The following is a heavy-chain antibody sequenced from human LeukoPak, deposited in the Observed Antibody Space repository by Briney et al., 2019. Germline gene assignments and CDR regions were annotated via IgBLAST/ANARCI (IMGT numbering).Heavy chain of an antibody. Sequence: GGSLRLSCAASGFTFSSYSMNWVRQAPGKGLEWVSSISSSSSYIYYADSVKGRFTISRDNAKNSLYLQMNSLRAEDTAVYYCARVSIRGGWQVYGMDVWGQGTTVTVSS. D-gene: IGHD6-19*01. V-gene: IGHV3-21*01. J-gene: IGHJ6*02. CDR3: ARVSIRGGWQVYGMDV. CDR1: GFTFSSYS. CDR2: ISSSSSYI.